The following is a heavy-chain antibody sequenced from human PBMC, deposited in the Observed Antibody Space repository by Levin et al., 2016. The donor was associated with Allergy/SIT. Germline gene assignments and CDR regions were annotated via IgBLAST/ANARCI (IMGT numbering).Heavy chain of an antibody. D-gene: IGHD5-18*01. Sequence: SVKVSCKASGGTFSSYAISWVRQAPGQGLEWMGGIIPIFGTANYAQKFQGRVTITADESTSTAYMELSSLRSEDTAVYYCARRGQYSYGLLVYYYYGMDVWGQGTTVTVSS. CDR2: IIPIFGTA. V-gene: IGHV1-69*13. J-gene: IGHJ6*02. CDR3: ARRGQYSYGLLVYYYYGMDV. CDR1: GGTFSSYA.